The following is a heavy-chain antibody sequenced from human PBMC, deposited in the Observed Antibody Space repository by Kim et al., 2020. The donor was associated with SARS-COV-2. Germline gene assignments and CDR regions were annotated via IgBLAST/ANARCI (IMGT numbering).Heavy chain of an antibody. Sequence: SETLSLTCAVYGGSFSGYYWSWIRQPPGKGLEWIGEINHSGSTNYNPSLKSRVTISVDTSKNQFSLKLSSVTAADTAVYYCAREAVGATRHVGYWGQGTLVTVSS. CDR1: GGSFSGYY. CDR2: INHSGST. CDR3: AREAVGATRHVGY. D-gene: IGHD1-26*01. V-gene: IGHV4-34*01. J-gene: IGHJ4*02.